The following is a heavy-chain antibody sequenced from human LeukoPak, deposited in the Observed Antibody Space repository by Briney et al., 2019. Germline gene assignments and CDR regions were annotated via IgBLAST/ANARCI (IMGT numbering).Heavy chain of an antibody. CDR2: IYYSGST. CDR3: ASLGIAAAGSYYYGMDV. CDR1: GGSISSYY. D-gene: IGHD6-13*01. Sequence: PSETLSLTCTVSGGSISSYYWSWIRQPPGKGLDWIGYIYYSGSTNYNPSLKSRVTISVDTSKNQFSLKLSSVTAADTAVYYCASLGIAAAGSYYYGMDVWGQGTTVTVSS. V-gene: IGHV4-59*08. J-gene: IGHJ6*02.